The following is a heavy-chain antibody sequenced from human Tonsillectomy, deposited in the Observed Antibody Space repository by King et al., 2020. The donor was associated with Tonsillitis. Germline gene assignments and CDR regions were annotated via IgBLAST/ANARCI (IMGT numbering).Heavy chain of an antibody. D-gene: IGHD6-19*01. CDR1: GFTFDDYA. CDR2: ISWNSGNI. CDR3: AKSIPLAGTPHYYYYYAMDV. V-gene: IGHV3-9*01. J-gene: IGHJ6*02. Sequence: VQLVESGGGLVQPGRSLRLSCAASGFTFDDYAMHWVRQAPGKGLEWVAGISWNSGNIGYADSVKGRFTISRDNAKNSLYLQMSSLRAEDTALYYCAKSIPLAGTPHYYYYYAMDVWGRGTTVTVSS.